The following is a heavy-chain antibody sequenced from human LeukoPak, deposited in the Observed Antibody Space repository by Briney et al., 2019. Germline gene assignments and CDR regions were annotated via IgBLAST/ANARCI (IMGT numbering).Heavy chain of an antibody. CDR3: ASSKTIGYCSSTSCRRKAFDI. CDR2: THYSGSA. CDR1: GGSISSGDYY. Sequence: PSETLSLTCTVSGGSISSGDYYWSWIRQHPGKGLEWIGYTHYSGSAYYNPSLKSRVTISVDTSKNQFSLKLSSVTAADTAVYYCASSKTIGYCSSTSCRRKAFDIWGQGTMVTVSS. V-gene: IGHV4-31*03. D-gene: IGHD2-2*01. J-gene: IGHJ3*02.